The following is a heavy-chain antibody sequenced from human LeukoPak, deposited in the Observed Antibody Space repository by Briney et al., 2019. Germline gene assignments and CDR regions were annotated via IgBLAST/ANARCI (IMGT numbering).Heavy chain of an antibody. CDR2: IYYSGGT. J-gene: IGHJ4*02. CDR1: GGSISSYY. Sequence: PSETLSLTCTVSGGSISSYYWSWIRQPPGKGLEWSGYIYYSGGTNYNPSLKSRVTISVDTSKNQFSLKLSSVTAADTAVYYCARDYGGNSGYWGQGTLATVSS. D-gene: IGHD4-23*01. V-gene: IGHV4-59*01. CDR3: ARDYGGNSGY.